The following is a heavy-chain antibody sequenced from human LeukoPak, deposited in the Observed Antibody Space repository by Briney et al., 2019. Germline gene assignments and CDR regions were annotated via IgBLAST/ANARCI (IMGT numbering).Heavy chain of an antibody. CDR1: GFTFSSYG. D-gene: IGHD2-21*01. CDR3: ARDSFAFDY. V-gene: IGHV3-30*03. CDR2: ISYDRSNK. J-gene: IGHJ4*02. Sequence: GGSLRLSCAASGFTFSSYGMHWVRQAPGKGLEWVAVISYDRSNKYYVDSVKGRFTISRDNAKNSLYLQMNSLRAEDTAVYYCARDSFAFDYWGQGTLVTVSS.